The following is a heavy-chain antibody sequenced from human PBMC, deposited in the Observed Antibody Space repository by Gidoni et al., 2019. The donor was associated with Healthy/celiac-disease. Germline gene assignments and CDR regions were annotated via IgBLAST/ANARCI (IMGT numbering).Heavy chain of an antibody. Sequence: QVQLQESGPGLVKPSETLSLPCTVSGGSVSSGSYYWSWIRQPPGKGLEWIGYIYYSGSTNYNPSLKSRVTISVDTSKNQFSLKLSSVTAADTAVYYCARDPRDLTPGAFDIWGQGTMVTVSS. CDR1: GGSVSSGSYY. CDR2: IYYSGST. V-gene: IGHV4-61*01. J-gene: IGHJ3*02. CDR3: ARDPRDLTPGAFDI. D-gene: IGHD2-21*01.